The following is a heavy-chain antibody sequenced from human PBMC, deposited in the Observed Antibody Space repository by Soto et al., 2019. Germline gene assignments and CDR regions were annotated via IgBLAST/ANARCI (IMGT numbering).Heavy chain of an antibody. J-gene: IGHJ4*02. Sequence: QVQLQESGPGLVKPSQTLSLTCTVSGDSISSGGYYWSWIRQHPGKGLEWIGYIYYSGGTYYNPSLKSRVTISLDTSKKQFSLRLSSMTAADTAVYYCARAPSQWEPAVNQGAFDYWGQGTLVTVSP. D-gene: IGHD1-26*01. CDR1: GDSISSGGYY. CDR2: IYYSGGT. V-gene: IGHV4-31*03. CDR3: ARAPSQWEPAVNQGAFDY.